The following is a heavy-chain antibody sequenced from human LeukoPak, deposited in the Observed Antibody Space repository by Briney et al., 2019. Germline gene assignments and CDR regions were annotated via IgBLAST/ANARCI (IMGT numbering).Heavy chain of an antibody. J-gene: IGHJ4*02. CDR1: GFTFSSYA. D-gene: IGHD3-10*01. CDR2: ISGSGGRT. Sequence: PGGSLRLSCAASGFTFSSYAMSWVRQAPGKGLEWVSAISGSGGRTYYADSVKGRFTISRDNSKNTLYLQMNSLRAEDTAVYYCATQLLWFGELSTNYWGQGTLVTVSS. V-gene: IGHV3-23*01. CDR3: ATQLLWFGELSTNY.